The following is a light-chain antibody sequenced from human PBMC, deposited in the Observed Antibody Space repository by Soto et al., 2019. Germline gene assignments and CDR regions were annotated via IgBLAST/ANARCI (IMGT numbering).Light chain of an antibody. V-gene: IGKV2-30*01. CDR1: QSLLYSDGNTY. Sequence: DVVMTQSPLSLPVTLGQPASISCRSSQSLLYSDGNTYLAWFQQRPGQSPRRLIYQVSNRDSGVTDRFSGSGSGTDFTLKISRVEAEDVGVYYCMQGTHWPPNFGPGTKVHIK. J-gene: IGKJ3*01. CDR3: MQGTHWPPN. CDR2: QVS.